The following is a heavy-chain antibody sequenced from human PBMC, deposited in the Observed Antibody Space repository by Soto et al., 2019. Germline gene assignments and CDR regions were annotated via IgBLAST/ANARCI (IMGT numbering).Heavy chain of an antibody. CDR3: ARASYYYDSSGYRNWFDP. Sequence: QVQLVQSGAEVKKPGASVKVSCKASGYTFTSYAMHWVRQAPGQRLEWMGWINAGNGNTKYSQKFQGRVTITRDTSASTAYMVLSSLRSEDTAVYYCARASYYYDSSGYRNWFDPWGQGTLVTVSS. J-gene: IGHJ5*02. CDR2: INAGNGNT. D-gene: IGHD3-22*01. V-gene: IGHV1-3*01. CDR1: GYTFTSYA.